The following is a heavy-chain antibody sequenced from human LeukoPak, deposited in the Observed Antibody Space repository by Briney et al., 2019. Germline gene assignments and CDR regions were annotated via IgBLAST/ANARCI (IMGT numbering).Heavy chain of an antibody. CDR2: IYYSGST. Sequence: SETLSLTCTVSGGSISSSSYYWGWIRQPPGKGLEWIGSIYYSGSTYYSPSLKSRVTISLDTSKNQFSLKLSSVTAADTAVYYCARPLSVTFGGVIDPWFDPWGQGTLVTVSS. J-gene: IGHJ5*02. D-gene: IGHD3-16*02. CDR3: ARPLSVTFGGVIDPWFDP. CDR1: GGSISSSSYY. V-gene: IGHV4-39*01.